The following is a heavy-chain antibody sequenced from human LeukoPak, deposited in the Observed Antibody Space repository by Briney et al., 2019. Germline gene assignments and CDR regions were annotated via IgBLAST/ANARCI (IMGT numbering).Heavy chain of an antibody. Sequence: GGSLRLSCAASGFTFSSYGFHWVRQAPGKGLEWVAFIRYDGSNKYYADAVKGRFTISRDNSKNTLYLQMNSLRAEDTAVYYCARGLAYYYDSSAYFLDYWGQGTLVTVSS. D-gene: IGHD3-22*01. CDR1: GFTFSSYG. CDR3: ARGLAYYYDSSAYFLDY. V-gene: IGHV3-30*02. CDR2: IRYDGSNK. J-gene: IGHJ4*02.